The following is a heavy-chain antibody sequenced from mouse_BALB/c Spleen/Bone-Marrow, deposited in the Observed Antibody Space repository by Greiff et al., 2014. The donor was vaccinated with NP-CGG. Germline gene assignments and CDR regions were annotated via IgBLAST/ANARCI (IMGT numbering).Heavy chain of an antibody. CDR2: NNPKNGDS. Sequence: EVQLQQSGPELVKPGASVKMSCKASGYTFTDYYMKWVKQSHGKCLEWIGDNNPKNGDSFYNQKFKGKATLTVDKSSNTAYMQLDSLTSGGSAVYYCALGVRLYWCFDVWGAGTTVTVSS. CDR1: GYTFTDYY. CDR3: ALGVRLYWCFDV. D-gene: IGHD2-14*01. V-gene: IGHV1-26*01. J-gene: IGHJ1*01.